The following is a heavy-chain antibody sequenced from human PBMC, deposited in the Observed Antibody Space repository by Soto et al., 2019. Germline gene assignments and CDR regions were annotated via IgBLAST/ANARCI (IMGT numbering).Heavy chain of an antibody. CDR2: IIPIFGTA. Sequence: SVQVSRKAAGGTFRSYAIICVRQAPGQGLEWMGGIIPIFGTANYAQKFQGRVTITADESTSTAYMELSSLRSEDTAVYYCARISYDSSGYSNWFDPWGQGTLVTVSS. D-gene: IGHD3-22*01. J-gene: IGHJ5*02. V-gene: IGHV1-69*13. CDR3: ARISYDSSGYSNWFDP. CDR1: GGTFRSYA.